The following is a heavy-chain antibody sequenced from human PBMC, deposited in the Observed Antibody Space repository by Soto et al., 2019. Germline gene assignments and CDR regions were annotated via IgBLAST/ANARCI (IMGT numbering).Heavy chain of an antibody. J-gene: IGHJ4*02. Sequence: GGSLRLSCAASGFTFSSYSMNWVRQAPGKGLEWVSYISSSSSTIYYADSVKGRFTISRDNAKNSLYLQMNSLRAEDTAIYYCAKALQYYDFWSGFPDSPYWGQGTLVT. CDR2: ISSSSSTI. D-gene: IGHD3-3*01. CDR1: GFTFSSYS. CDR3: AKALQYYDFWSGFPDSPY. V-gene: IGHV3-48*01.